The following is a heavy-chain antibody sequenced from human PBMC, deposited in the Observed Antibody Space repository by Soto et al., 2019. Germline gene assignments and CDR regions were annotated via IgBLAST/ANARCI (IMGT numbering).Heavy chain of an antibody. CDR3: AREGNYDFWSGDFDY. D-gene: IGHD3-3*01. Sequence: GGSLRLSCAASGFTFSSYWMSWVRQAPGKGLEWVANIKQDGSEKYYVDSVKGRFTISRDNAKNSLYLQMNSLRAEDTAVYYCAREGNYDFWSGDFDYWGQGPLVTVS. CDR1: GFTFSSYW. V-gene: IGHV3-7*01. CDR2: IKQDGSEK. J-gene: IGHJ4*02.